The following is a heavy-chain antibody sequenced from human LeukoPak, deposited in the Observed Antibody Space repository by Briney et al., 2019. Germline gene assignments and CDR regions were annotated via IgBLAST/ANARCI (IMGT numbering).Heavy chain of an antibody. V-gene: IGHV4-59*01. CDR2: MSYTGSS. J-gene: IGHJ5*02. CDR1: GDSINNYY. Sequence: SETLSLTCTVSGDSINNYYWSWIRQTPEKGLEWIGYMSYTGSSDYGPSLKSRVTMSIDTSKNQFSLRMTSVTAADTGVYYCARDPDNSSWYGTSSDPWGQGTLVTVSS. D-gene: IGHD6-13*01. CDR3: ARDPDNSSWYGTSSDP.